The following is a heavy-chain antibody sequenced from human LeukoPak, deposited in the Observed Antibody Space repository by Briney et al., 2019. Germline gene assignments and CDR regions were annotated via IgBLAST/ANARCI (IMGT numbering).Heavy chain of an antibody. V-gene: IGHV3-21*01. Sequence: GGSLRLSCAASGFTFSSYWMHWVRQAPGKGLEWVSSISSSSIYTYYSDSVKGRFTISRDNAKNSLYLQMNSLRAEDTAVYYCAREVGPGDYWGQGTLVTVSS. CDR2: ISSSSIYT. CDR1: GFTFSSYW. J-gene: IGHJ4*02. CDR3: AREVGPGDY.